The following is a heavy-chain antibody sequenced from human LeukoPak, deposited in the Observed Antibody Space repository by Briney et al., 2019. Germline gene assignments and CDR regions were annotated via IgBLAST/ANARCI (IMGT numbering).Heavy chain of an antibody. V-gene: IGHV3-9*03. CDR2: ISWNSGSI. CDR3: SKDAVPYNWNRFDAFDI. CDR1: GFTFDDYA. Sequence: PGGSLRLSCAASGFTFDDYAMHWVRQAPGKGLEWVSGISWNSGSIGYADSVKGRFTISRDNAKNSLYLQMNSLRAEDMALYYCSKDAVPYNWNRFDAFDIWGQGTMVTVSS. D-gene: IGHD1-20*01. J-gene: IGHJ3*02.